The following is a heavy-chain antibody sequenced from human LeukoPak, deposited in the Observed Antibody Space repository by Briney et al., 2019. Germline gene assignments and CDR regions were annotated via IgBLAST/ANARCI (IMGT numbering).Heavy chain of an antibody. Sequence: GRSLRLSRAASGFAFSDCAVHWVRQAPGKGLEWVALISYDGSNRYYADSVKGRFTISRDNSKNTMSLQMNSLRREDTAVYYCASRTNSGPPFWGQGTLVTVSS. CDR2: ISYDGSNR. J-gene: IGHJ1*01. V-gene: IGHV3-30-3*01. CDR3: ASRTNSGPPF. CDR1: GFAFSDCA. D-gene: IGHD3-10*01.